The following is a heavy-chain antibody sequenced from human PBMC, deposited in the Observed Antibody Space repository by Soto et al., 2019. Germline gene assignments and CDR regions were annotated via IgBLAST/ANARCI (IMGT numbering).Heavy chain of an antibody. CDR3: ARDDVLCDGGRCYGIPLDV. CDR1: GFTVSSKY. CDR2: IQSGGTT. Sequence: EVQLVESGGGLVQPGGSLRLSCAASGFTVSSKYMTWVRQAPGKGLEWVSLIQSGGTTYYADSVKGRFTISSDTSENTLHLQMDSLRVEDTAVYYCARDDVLCDGGRCYGIPLDVWGKGITVTVSS. V-gene: IGHV3-66*01. D-gene: IGHD2-15*01. J-gene: IGHJ6*04.